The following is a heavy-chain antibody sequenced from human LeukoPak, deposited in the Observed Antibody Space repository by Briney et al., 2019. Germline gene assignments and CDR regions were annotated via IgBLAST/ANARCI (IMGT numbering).Heavy chain of an antibody. J-gene: IGHJ6*02. CDR3: ATSGHENSSDFFAMDV. CDR2: INRRGRDT. CDR1: GLDFSSYE. D-gene: IGHD5-12*01. Sequence: GGSLRLSCAASGLDFSSYEMNWVRQAPGKGLEWVSSINRRGRDTYYADSVKGRFTISRDNAKNSPYLQMNSLRAEDTAIYYCATSGHENSSDFFAMDVWGQGTTVTVSS. V-gene: IGHV3-48*03.